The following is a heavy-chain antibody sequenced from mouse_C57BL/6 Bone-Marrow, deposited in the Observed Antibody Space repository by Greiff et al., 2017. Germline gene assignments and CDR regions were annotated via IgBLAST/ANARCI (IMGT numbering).Heavy chain of an antibody. CDR1: GFNIKDYY. D-gene: IGHD3-1*01. V-gene: IGHV14-2*01. Sequence: EVKLMESGAELVKPGASVKLSCTASGFNIKDYYMHWVKQRTEQGLEWIGRIDPEEGETKSAPKFQGKSTIPADTSSNTAYLQLISLTAEDTAVYYCARSGDLSWFAYWGQGTLVTGSA. J-gene: IGHJ3*01. CDR3: ARSGDLSWFAY. CDR2: IDPEEGET.